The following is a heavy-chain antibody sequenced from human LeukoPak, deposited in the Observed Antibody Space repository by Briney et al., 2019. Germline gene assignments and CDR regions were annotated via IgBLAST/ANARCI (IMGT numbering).Heavy chain of an antibody. D-gene: IGHD3-22*01. CDR2: ISYDGSNK. J-gene: IGHJ1*01. CDR1: GFTFSSYG. CDR3: ASVLGYLRGYYPGLEYFQH. V-gene: IGHV3-30*03. Sequence: PGRSLRLSYAASGFTFSSYGMHWVRQAPGKGLEWVAAISYDGSNKYYADSVKGRFTIARDNSKNTLYLQMNSLRAEDTSVYYCASVLGYLRGYYPGLEYFQHWGQGTLVTVSS.